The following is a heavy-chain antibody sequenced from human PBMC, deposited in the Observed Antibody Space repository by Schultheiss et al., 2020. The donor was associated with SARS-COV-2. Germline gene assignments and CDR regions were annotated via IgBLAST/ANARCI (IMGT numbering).Heavy chain of an antibody. CDR3: ARTANYYDSSAANWFDP. J-gene: IGHJ5*02. Sequence: SETLSLTCAVSGGSISSGGYSWSWIRQPPGKGLEWIGSIYYSGSTYYNPSLKSRVTISVDRSKNQFSLKLSSVTAADTAVYYCARTANYYDSSAANWFDPWGQGTLVTVSS. D-gene: IGHD3-22*01. CDR2: IYYSGST. CDR1: GGSISSGGYS. V-gene: IGHV4-30-2*03.